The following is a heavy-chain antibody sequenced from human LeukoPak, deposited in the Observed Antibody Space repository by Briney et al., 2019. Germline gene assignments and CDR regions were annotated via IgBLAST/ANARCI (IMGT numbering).Heavy chain of an antibody. CDR1: GGSISSGSYY. V-gene: IGHV4-61*02. CDR2: LYTSGST. J-gene: IGHJ4*02. D-gene: IGHD3-22*01. Sequence: SETLSLTCTVSGGSISSGSYYWRWIRQPAGKGLEWIGRLYTSGSTNYNRSLKSRVTMSVDTSKNQFTLKLSSVTAADTAVYYCARVALDYYDTSGYLSIWGQGTLVTVSS. CDR3: ARVALDYYDTSGYLSI.